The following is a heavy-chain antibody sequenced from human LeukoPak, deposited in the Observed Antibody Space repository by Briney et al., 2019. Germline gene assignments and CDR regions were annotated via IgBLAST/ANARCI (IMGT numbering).Heavy chain of an antibody. V-gene: IGHV1-8*03. CDR1: GYTFTSYD. J-gene: IGHJ3*02. CDR3: ARAVYSSGDGDAFDI. Sequence: ASVKVSCKAPGYTFTSYDINWVRQATGQGLEWMGWMNPNSGNTGYAQKFQGRVTITRNTSISTAYMELSSLRSEDTAVYYCARAVYSSGDGDAFDIWGQGTMVTVSS. CDR2: MNPNSGNT. D-gene: IGHD6-19*01.